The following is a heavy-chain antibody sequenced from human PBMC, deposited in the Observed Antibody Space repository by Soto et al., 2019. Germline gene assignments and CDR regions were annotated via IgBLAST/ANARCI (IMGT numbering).Heavy chain of an antibody. CDR1: GGSISSGGYY. CDR3: ARGRGITMVRGVITPRGWFDP. D-gene: IGHD3-10*01. V-gene: IGHV4-31*03. J-gene: IGHJ5*02. CDR2: IYYSGST. Sequence: LSLTCTVSGGSISSGGYYWSWIRQHPGKGLEWIGYIYYSGSTYYNPSLKSRVTISVDTSKNQFSLKLSSVTAADTAVYYCARGRGITMVRGVITPRGWFDPWGQGTLVTVSS.